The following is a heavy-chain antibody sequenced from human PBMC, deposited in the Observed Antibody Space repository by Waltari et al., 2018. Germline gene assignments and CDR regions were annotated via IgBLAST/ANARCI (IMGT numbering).Heavy chain of an antibody. J-gene: IGHJ4*02. CDR3: AREGSYGDSPGREIFDY. Sequence: QVQLQESGPGLVKPSETLSLTCTVSGGSISSYYWSWIRQPPGKGLEWIGYIYYSGSTNYNPSLKSRVTISVDTSKNQFSLKLSSVTAADTAVYYCAREGSYGDSPGREIFDYWGQGTLVTVSS. V-gene: IGHV4-59*01. CDR1: GGSISSYY. D-gene: IGHD4-17*01. CDR2: IYYSGST.